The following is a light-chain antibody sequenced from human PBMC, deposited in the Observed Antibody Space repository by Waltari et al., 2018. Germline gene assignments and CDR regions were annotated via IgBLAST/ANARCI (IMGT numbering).Light chain of an antibody. Sequence: EIVMTQSPATLSVSPGERATLPCRARQSVSSNLAWYQQKPGQAPRLLIYGASTRATGIPARFSGSGSGTEFTLTISSLQSEDFAVYYCQQYNNWPLLTFGGGTKVEIK. V-gene: IGKV3-15*01. J-gene: IGKJ4*01. CDR2: GAS. CDR3: QQYNNWPLLT. CDR1: QSVSSN.